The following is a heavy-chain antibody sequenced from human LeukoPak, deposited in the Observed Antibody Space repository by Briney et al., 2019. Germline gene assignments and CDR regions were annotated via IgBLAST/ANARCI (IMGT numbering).Heavy chain of an antibody. CDR2: INHSGST. D-gene: IGHD2-2*01. CDR3: ARGPLXYCSSTSCSRQYNWFDP. V-gene: IGHV4-34*01. Sequence: SETLSLTCAVYGGSFSGYYWSWIRQPPGKGLKWIGEINHSGSTNYNPSLKSRVTISVDTSKNQFSLKLSSVTAADTAVYYCARGPLXYCSSTSCSRQYNWFDPWGQGTLVTVSS. CDR1: GGSFSGYY. J-gene: IGHJ5*02.